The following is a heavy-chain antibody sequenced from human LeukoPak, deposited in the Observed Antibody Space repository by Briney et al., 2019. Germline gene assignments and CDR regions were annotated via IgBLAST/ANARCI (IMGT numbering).Heavy chain of an antibody. CDR3: ARVWTYCTNGVCYTQFDY. J-gene: IGHJ4*02. Sequence: ASVKVSCKASGYTFTSYDINWVGQATGQGLEWMGWMNPNSGNTGYAQKFQGRVTMTRNTSISTAYMELSSLRSEDTAVYYCARVWTYCTNGVCYTQFDYWGQGTLVTVSS. V-gene: IGHV1-8*01. CDR1: GYTFTSYD. D-gene: IGHD2-8*01. CDR2: MNPNSGNT.